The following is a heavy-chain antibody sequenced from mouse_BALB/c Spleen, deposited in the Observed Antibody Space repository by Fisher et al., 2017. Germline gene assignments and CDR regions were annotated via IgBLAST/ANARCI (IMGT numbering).Heavy chain of an antibody. CDR3: ARDRGLWGTGYFDV. V-gene: IGHV5-9-1*01. J-gene: IGHJ1*01. Sequence: RFTISRDNAKNTLYLQMSSLRSEDTAMYYCARDRGLWGTGYFDVWGAGTTVTVSS. D-gene: IGHD1-1*02.